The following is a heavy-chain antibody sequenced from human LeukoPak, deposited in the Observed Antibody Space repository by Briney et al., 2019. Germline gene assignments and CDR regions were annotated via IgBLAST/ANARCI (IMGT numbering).Heavy chain of an antibody. CDR2: ISYDGSNK. Sequence: PGGSLRLSCAASGFTFSSYAMHWVRQAPGKGLEWVAVISYDGSNKYYADSVKGRFTISRDNSKNTLYLQMNSLRAEDTAVYYCARDYYDSSGYYPHCWGQGTLVTVSS. CDR1: GFTFSSYA. V-gene: IGHV3-30-3*01. CDR3: ARDYYDSSGYYPHC. J-gene: IGHJ4*02. D-gene: IGHD3-22*01.